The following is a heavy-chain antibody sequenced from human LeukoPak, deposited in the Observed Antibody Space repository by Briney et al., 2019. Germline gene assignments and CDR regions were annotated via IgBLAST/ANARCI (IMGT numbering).Heavy chain of an antibody. CDR3: TTELATIRDY. Sequence: GGSLRLSCAASGFTFSSYAMHWVRQAPGKGLEWVAVMSYDGSNKYYADSVKGRFTISRDNSKNTLYLQMNSLKTEDTAVYYCTTELATIRDYWGQGTLVTVSS. CDR1: GFTFSSYA. CDR2: MSYDGSNK. V-gene: IGHV3-30*04. D-gene: IGHD5-24*01. J-gene: IGHJ4*02.